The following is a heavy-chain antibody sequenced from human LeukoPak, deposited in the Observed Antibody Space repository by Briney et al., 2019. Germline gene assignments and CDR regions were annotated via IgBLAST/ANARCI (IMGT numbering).Heavy chain of an antibody. D-gene: IGHD3-3*01. V-gene: IGHV4-59*01. CDR2: IYYSGST. CDR1: GGSISSYY. J-gene: IGHJ5*02. Sequence: SETLSLTCTVSGGSISSYYWSWIRQPPGKGLEWIGYIYYSGSTNYNPSLKSRVTISVDTSKNQFSLKLSSVTAADTAVYYCARGDTHYDFWSGYYQINWFDPWGQGTLVTVSS. CDR3: ARGDTHYDFWSGYYQINWFDP.